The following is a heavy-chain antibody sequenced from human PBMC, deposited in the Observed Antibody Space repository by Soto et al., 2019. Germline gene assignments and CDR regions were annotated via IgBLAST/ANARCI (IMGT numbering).Heavy chain of an antibody. J-gene: IGHJ4*02. CDR1: GDSISSLSYY. CDR2: AFFSGTT. V-gene: IGHV4-39*01. D-gene: IGHD3-22*01. CDR3: ARLEYYYDSSDNY. Sequence: PSETLSLTCTVSGDSISSLSYYWDWIRQPPGQGLEWIGGAFFSGTTYYNPSLKSRVAISVDTSKNQFSLKLTSVTAADTAVYYCARLEYYYDSSDNYWGQGTLVTVSS.